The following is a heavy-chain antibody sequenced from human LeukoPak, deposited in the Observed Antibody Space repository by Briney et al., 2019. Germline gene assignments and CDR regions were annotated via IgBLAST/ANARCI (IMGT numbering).Heavy chain of an antibody. CDR3: ARAGSSSLNWFDP. CDR1: GGSISSGGYY. J-gene: IGHJ5*02. CDR2: IYYSGST. Sequence: SQTLSLTCTVSGGSISSGGYYWSWIRQHPGKGLEWIGYIYYSGSTYYNPSLKSRVTISVDTSKNQFSLKLSSVTAADTAVYYCARAGSSSLNWFDPWGQGTLVTVSS. D-gene: IGHD6-13*01. V-gene: IGHV4-31*03.